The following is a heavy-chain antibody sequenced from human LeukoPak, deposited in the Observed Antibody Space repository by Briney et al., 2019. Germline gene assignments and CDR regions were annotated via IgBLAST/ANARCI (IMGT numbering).Heavy chain of an antibody. Sequence: PGGSLRLSCAASGFTFSSFWMNWVRQAPGKGLEWVANIKQDGSEKYYVDSVKGRFTISRDNAKNSLFLQMNGLRAEDTAVYYCAREAGSGTYRGKYYYYYMDVWGKGTTVTVSS. J-gene: IGHJ6*03. CDR1: GFTFSSFW. D-gene: IGHD3-10*01. CDR3: AREAGSGTYRGKYYYYYMDV. V-gene: IGHV3-7*01. CDR2: IKQDGSEK.